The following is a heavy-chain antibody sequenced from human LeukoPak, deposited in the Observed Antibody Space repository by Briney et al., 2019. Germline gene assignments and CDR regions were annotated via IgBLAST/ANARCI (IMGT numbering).Heavy chain of an antibody. CDR1: GGSISSSSYY. V-gene: IGHV4-39*07. Sequence: SETLSLTCTVSGGSISSSSYYWGWIRQPPGKGLEWIGSIYYSGSTYYNPSLKSRVTISADTSKNQFSLELRSVTAADTAVYYCARGPSYDYVWGSYRHGYYFDYWGQGTLVTVSS. CDR2: IYYSGST. CDR3: ARGPSYDYVWGSYRHGYYFDY. J-gene: IGHJ4*02. D-gene: IGHD3-16*02.